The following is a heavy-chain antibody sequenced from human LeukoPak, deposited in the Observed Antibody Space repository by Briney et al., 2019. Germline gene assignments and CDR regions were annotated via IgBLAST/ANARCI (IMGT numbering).Heavy chain of an antibody. CDR1: GGPFSGYY. V-gene: IGHV4-34*01. D-gene: IGHD3-10*01. J-gene: IGHJ4*02. CDR2: INHSGSA. Sequence: PSETLSLTCAVYGGPFSGYYWSWIRQAPGEGLEWIGEINHSGSANYNPSLKSRVTLSVDTPKNQFSLKLSSVTAADTAVYYCARYRRGAIDWGQGTLVTVSS. CDR3: ARYRRGAID.